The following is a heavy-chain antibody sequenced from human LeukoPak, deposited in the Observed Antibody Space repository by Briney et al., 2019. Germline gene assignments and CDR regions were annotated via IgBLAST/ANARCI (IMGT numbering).Heavy chain of an antibody. D-gene: IGHD2-2*01. Sequence: SETLSLTCTVSDSSISSGYSWGWIRQPPGKGLEWIGSFSHSGSTYYNPSLMSRVTISVDTSKNQFSLKLSSVTAADTAVYYCARVARCTSCFDVDYWGQGTLVTVSS. V-gene: IGHV4-38-2*02. CDR3: ARVARCTSCFDVDY. CDR2: FSHSGST. J-gene: IGHJ4*02. CDR1: DSSISSGYS.